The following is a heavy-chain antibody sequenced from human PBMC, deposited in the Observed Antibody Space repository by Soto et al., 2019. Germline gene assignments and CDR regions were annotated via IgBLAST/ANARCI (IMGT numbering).Heavy chain of an antibody. CDR3: ATTTVTTTKTGYYYYYSMDV. D-gene: IGHD4-4*01. J-gene: IGHJ6*03. CDR2: IYSGGST. Sequence: PGGSLRLSCAASGFTVSSNYMSWVRQAPGKGLEWVSVIYSGGSTYYADSVKGRFTISRHNSKNTLYLQMNSLRAEDTAVYYCATTTVTTTKTGYYYYYSMDVWGTGTTVTVSS. CDR1: GFTVSSNY. V-gene: IGHV3-53*04.